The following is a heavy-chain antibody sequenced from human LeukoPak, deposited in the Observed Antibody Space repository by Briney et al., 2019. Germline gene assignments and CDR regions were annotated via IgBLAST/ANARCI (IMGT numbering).Heavy chain of an antibody. V-gene: IGHV1-69*02. D-gene: IGHD6-13*01. CDR3: ASPGGNSSHAFDI. CDR2: IIPILGIA. CDR1: GGTFSSYT. Sequence: SVKVSCKASGGTFSSYTISWVRQAPGQGLEWMGRIIPILGIANYAQKFQGRVTITADKSTSTAYMELSSLRSEDTAVYYCASPGGNSSHAFDIWGQGTMVTVSS. J-gene: IGHJ3*02.